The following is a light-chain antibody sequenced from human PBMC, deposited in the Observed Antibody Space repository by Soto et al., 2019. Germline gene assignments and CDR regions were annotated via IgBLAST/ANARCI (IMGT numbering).Light chain of an antibody. J-gene: IGKJ4*01. CDR2: DAS. CDR1: QSVSKY. V-gene: IGKV3-11*01. Sequence: EIVLTQSPATLSLSPGERATLSCRASQSVSKYLAWYQQKPGQAPRLLIHDASNQATGIPARFSGSGSGTDFTLTISSLEPEDFGVYYCQQRSNWPQITFGGGTKVEIK. CDR3: QQRSNWPQIT.